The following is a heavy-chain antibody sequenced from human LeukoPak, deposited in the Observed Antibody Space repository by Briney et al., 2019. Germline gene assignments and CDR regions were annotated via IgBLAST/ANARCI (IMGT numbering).Heavy chain of an antibody. CDR1: GSSVNSDQY. CDR3: AMLRSGDLSSLANAYDI. V-gene: IGHV4-38-2*01. D-gene: IGHD3-16*02. Sequence: PSETLSLTCDVSGSSVNSDQYWGWMRHSPGAGLEWIGSVHQTGSPYYNPSLGSRVSLSIDSTKNSFSLRLTSVTAADTAVYYCAMLRSGDLSSLANAYDIWGQGTLVIVSS. J-gene: IGHJ3*02. CDR2: VHQTGSP.